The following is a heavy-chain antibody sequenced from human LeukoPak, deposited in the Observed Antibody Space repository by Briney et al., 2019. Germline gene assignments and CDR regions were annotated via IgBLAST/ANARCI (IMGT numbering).Heavy chain of an antibody. Sequence: ASVKVSCKASGGTFSSYAISWVRQAPGQGLEWMGGIIPIFGTANYAQKFQGRVAITADESTSTAYMELSSLRSEDTAGYYCAGPRERVVVRPYYYYYMEVWGKGATVTVSS. D-gene: IGHD3-10*01. CDR1: GGTFSSYA. CDR3: AGPRERVVVRPYYYYYMEV. CDR2: IIPIFGTA. V-gene: IGHV1-69*13. J-gene: IGHJ6*03.